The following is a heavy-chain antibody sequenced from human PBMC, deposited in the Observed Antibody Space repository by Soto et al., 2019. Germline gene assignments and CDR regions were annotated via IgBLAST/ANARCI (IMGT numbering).Heavy chain of an antibody. V-gene: IGHV1-18*01. Sequence: QDQLVQSGVEVKKPGASVKVSCKASGYSFTNYGITWVRQAPGQGFEWMGWISAYNGNTNYAQKFQGRVTMTTDASTSTAYLELRSLRSDDTAVYYCARDRGVAPPVAGNTHYYEYMDVWGKGTTVTVSS. D-gene: IGHD6-19*01. CDR1: GYSFTNYG. CDR3: ARDRGVAPPVAGNTHYYEYMDV. J-gene: IGHJ6*03. CDR2: ISAYNGNT.